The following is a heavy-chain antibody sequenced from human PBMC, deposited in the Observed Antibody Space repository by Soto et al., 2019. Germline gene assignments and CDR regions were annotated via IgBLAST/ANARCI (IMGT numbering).Heavy chain of an antibody. J-gene: IGHJ5*02. CDR1: GGSFSGYY. D-gene: IGHD6-6*01. CDR2: INHSGST. CDR3: ARGGLRIAARGSSFDP. Sequence: LSLTCAVYGGSFSGYYWSWIRQPPGKGLEWIGEINHSGSTNYNPSLKSRVTISVDTSKNPFSLKLSSVTAADTAVYYCARGGLRIAARGSSFDPWGQGTLVTVSS. V-gene: IGHV4-34*01.